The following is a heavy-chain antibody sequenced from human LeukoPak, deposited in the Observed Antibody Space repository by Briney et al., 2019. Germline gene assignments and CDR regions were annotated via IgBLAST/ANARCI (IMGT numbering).Heavy chain of an antibody. CDR2: MWYDGSNK. D-gene: IGHD4-11*01. CDR3: ARGLPPVMKYYFDY. V-gene: IGHV3-33*01. CDR1: GFTFNSYG. J-gene: IGHJ4*02. Sequence: PGGSLRLSCAASGFTFNSYGTHWVRQAPGKGLDWVAVMWYDGSNKYYADSVKGRFTISRDDSKNTLYLQMNSLRAEDTAMYYCARGLPPVMKYYFDYWGQGTLVTVSS.